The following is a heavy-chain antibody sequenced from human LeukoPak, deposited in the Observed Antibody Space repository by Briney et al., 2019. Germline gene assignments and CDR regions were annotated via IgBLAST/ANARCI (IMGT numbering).Heavy chain of an antibody. CDR1: GFTFSSYA. CDR3: ATGMGISWSHGH. J-gene: IGHJ4*02. D-gene: IGHD2-21*01. V-gene: IGHV3-23*01. Sequence: GGSLRLSCAASGFTFSSYAMSWVRQAPGKGLEWVSTISGSGGSTYYADSVKGRFTISRDNSKNTLYLQMNSLRAEDTAVYYCATGMGISWSHGHWGQGTLVTVSS. CDR2: ISGSGGST.